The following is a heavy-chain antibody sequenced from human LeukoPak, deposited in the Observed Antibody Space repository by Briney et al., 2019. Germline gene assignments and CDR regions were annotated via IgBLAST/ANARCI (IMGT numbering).Heavy chain of an antibody. CDR3: ARAPVTDCSSTSCYFYYMDV. CDR2: IIPIFGTA. J-gene: IGHJ6*03. D-gene: IGHD2-2*01. CDR1: GGTFSSYA. V-gene: IGHV1-69*05. Sequence: ASVKVSCKASGGTFSSYAISWVRQAPGQGLEWMGGIIPIFGTANYAQKFQGRVTVTTDESTGTAYMELSSLRSEDTAVYYYARAPVTDCSSTSCYFYYMDVWGKGTTVTVSS.